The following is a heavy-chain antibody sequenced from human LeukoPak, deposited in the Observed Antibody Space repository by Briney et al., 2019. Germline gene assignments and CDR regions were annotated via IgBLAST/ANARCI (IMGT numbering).Heavy chain of an antibody. Sequence: PSETLSLTCSVSGGSINTYYWSWIRQTPGKGLEWIGFIYYTGSTNYNPSLKSRVTMSVDTSKSRFSLKLTSLTAADTALYYCAREANRLDSWGRGTLVTVSS. D-gene: IGHD1-14*01. J-gene: IGHJ4*02. CDR1: GGSINTYY. CDR3: AREANRLDS. V-gene: IGHV4-59*12. CDR2: IYYTGST.